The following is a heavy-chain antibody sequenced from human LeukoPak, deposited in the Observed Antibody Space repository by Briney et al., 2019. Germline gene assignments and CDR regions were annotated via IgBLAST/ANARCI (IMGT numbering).Heavy chain of an antibody. V-gene: IGHV3-23*01. Sequence: GGSLRLSCAASGFTFSSYAMSWVRRAPGKGLEWVSAISGSGGSTYYADSVKGRFTISRDNSKNTLYLQMNSLRAEDTAVYYCAKEGRSGYYVGYYFDYWGQGTLVTVSS. J-gene: IGHJ4*02. CDR2: ISGSGGST. CDR1: GFTFSSYA. CDR3: AKEGRSGYYVGYYFDY. D-gene: IGHD3-22*01.